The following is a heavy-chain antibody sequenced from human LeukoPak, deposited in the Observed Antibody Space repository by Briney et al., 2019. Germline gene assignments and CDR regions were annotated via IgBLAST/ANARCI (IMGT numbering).Heavy chain of an antibody. CDR3: ARDHKTPYYYYYGMDV. J-gene: IGHJ6*02. CDR1: GFTVSSNY. V-gene: IGHV3-53*04. Sequence: GGSLRLSCAASGFTVSSNYMSWVRQAPGKGLEWVSVIYSGGSTYYADSVKGRFTISIHNSKNTLYLQMNSLRAEDTAVYYCARDHKTPYYYYYGMDVWGQGTTVTVSS. CDR2: IYSGGST.